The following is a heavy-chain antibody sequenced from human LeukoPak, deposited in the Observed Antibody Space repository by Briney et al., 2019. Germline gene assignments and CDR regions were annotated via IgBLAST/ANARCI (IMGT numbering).Heavy chain of an antibody. J-gene: IGHJ1*01. V-gene: IGHV1-2*02. CDR1: GYIFTGYY. CDR2: INPNSGGT. D-gene: IGHD1-26*01. CDR3: AREWELLRKYLYH. Sequence: ASVKVSCKASGYIFTGYYLHWVRQAPGQGLDWMGWINPNSGGTTYAQNFKGRVTMTWDTSISTAYMELSRLRSDDTAVYYCAREWELLRKYLYHWGQGTLVTVSS.